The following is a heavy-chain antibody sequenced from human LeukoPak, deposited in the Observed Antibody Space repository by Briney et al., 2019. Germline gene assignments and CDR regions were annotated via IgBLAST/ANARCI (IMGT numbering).Heavy chain of an antibody. CDR2: IDQDGSEK. J-gene: IGHJ6*02. Sequence: PGGSLRLSCRASESTLSNHWMSWVREAPGKGLEGVAHIDQDGSEKNYVDSVKGRFTISRDKDENLLFLQMNNLRAEDTAVYYCAKDRIVGTDYLGYGMDVWGQGTTVTVSS. D-gene: IGHD1-26*01. CDR3: AKDRIVGTDYLGYGMDV. V-gene: IGHV3-7*01. CDR1: ESTLSNHW.